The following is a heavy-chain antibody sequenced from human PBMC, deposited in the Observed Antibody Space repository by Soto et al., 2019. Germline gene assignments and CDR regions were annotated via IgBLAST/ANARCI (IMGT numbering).Heavy chain of an antibody. CDR3: ATKANTNSWFVGDY. V-gene: IGHV3-74*01. CDR1: GFTFSRYW. J-gene: IGHJ4*02. Sequence: GGSLRLSCAASGFTFSRYWMHWVRQAPGKGLVWVSRINGDGSSANYADSVRGRFTISRDNAKNTLYLQMNSLRAEDTAVYYCATKANTNSWFVGDYWGQGNLVTVSS. D-gene: IGHD6-13*01. CDR2: INGDGSSA.